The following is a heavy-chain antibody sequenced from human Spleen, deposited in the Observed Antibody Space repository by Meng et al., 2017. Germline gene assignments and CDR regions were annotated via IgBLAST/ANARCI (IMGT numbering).Heavy chain of an antibody. D-gene: IGHD3-10*01. Sequence: QLQASGPGPVKPSAPLSLPCTASGGSISSSRYYWGWIRQPPGKGLEWIGSIYYSGSTYYNPSLKSRVTISVDTSKNQFSLKLSSVTAADTAVYYCARDHDRRMVRGVNNWFDPWGQGTLVTVSS. J-gene: IGHJ5*02. CDR3: ARDHDRRMVRGVNNWFDP. V-gene: IGHV4-39*07. CDR2: IYYSGST. CDR1: GGSISSSRYY.